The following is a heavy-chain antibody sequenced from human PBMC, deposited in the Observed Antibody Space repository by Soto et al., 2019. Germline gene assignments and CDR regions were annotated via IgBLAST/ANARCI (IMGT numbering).Heavy chain of an antibody. J-gene: IGHJ5*02. V-gene: IGHV4-4*02. Sequence: PSETLSLTCAVSGGSISSSNWWSWVRQPPGKGLEWIGEIYHSGSTNYNPSLKSRVTISVDKSKNQFSLKLSSVTAADTAVYYCARDRELLWFVEFLPHRKSDPRNNLFDPWGQGTLVTVSS. CDR1: GGSISSSNW. CDR2: IYHSGST. CDR3: ARDRELLWFVEFLPHRKSDPRNNLFDP. D-gene: IGHD3-10*01.